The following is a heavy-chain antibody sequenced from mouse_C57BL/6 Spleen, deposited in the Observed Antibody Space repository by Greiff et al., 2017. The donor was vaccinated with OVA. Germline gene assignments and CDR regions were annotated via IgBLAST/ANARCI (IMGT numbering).Heavy chain of an antibody. J-gene: IGHJ2*01. CDR1: GYTFTDYN. V-gene: IGHV1-18*01. D-gene: IGHD2-10*02. Sequence: EVQLQQSGPELVKPGASVKIPCKASGYTFTDYNMDWVKQSHGKSLEWIGDINPNNGGTIYNQKFKGKATLTVDKSSSTAYMELRSLTSEDTAVYYCARRGYGNYVGRFDYWGQGTTLTVSS. CDR2: INPNNGGT. CDR3: ARRGYGNYVGRFDY.